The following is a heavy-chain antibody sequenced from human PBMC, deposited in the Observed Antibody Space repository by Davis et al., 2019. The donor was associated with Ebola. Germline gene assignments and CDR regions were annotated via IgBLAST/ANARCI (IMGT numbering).Heavy chain of an antibody. J-gene: IGHJ6*02. CDR2: INAGNGNT. CDR1: GYTFTSYA. Sequence: ASVKVSCKASGYTFTSYAIHWVRQAPGQRLEWMGWINAGNGNTKYSQKFQGRVTITRDTSASTAYMELSSLRSEDTAVYYCARARGPYYYYGMDVWGQGTTVTVSS. CDR3: ARARGPYYYYGMDV. V-gene: IGHV1-3*01. D-gene: IGHD3/OR15-3a*01.